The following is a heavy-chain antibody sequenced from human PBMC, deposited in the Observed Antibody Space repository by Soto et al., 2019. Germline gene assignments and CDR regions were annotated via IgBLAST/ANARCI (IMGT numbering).Heavy chain of an antibody. CDR3: AKTSTIFGVVIPRRYYFDY. CDR1: GFTFSSYA. CDR2: ISGSGGST. D-gene: IGHD3-3*01. Sequence: GGSLRLSCAASGFTFSSYAMSWVRQAPGKGLEWVSAISGSGGSTYYADSVKGRFTISRDNSKNTLSLQMNSLRAEDTAVYYCAKTSTIFGVVIPRRYYFDYWGQGTLVTVSS. J-gene: IGHJ4*02. V-gene: IGHV3-23*01.